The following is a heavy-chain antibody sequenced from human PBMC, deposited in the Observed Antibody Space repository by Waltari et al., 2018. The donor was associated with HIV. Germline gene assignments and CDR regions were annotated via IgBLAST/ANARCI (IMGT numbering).Heavy chain of an antibody. V-gene: IGHV4-39*01. J-gene: IGHJ6*02. Sequence: QLQLQQSGPGLVKPSETLSHTCTVSGGSVINSDYYWDFIRQSPGKGLEWIGNIYYTGTTFYNPSLKSRVTMSADLSRNQFSLRLNSVTAADTAIYYCARRPRMAAFYLYYGMDVWGQGTTVTVSS. CDR1: GGSVINSDYY. CDR3: ARRPRMAAFYLYYGMDV. D-gene: IGHD2-8*01. CDR2: IYYTGTT.